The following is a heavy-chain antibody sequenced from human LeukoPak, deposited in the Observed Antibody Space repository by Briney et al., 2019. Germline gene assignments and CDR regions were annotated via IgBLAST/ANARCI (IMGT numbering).Heavy chain of an antibody. CDR1: GYTFTSYS. CDR2: ISAYNGNT. V-gene: IGHV1-18*01. Sequence: ASVKVSCKASGYTFTSYSISWARQAPGQGLECMGWISAYNGNTNYAQKLQGRVTMTTDTSTSTAYMELRSLRSDDTAVYYCARDFGSYYDSSGYYRYFDYWGQGTLVTVSS. D-gene: IGHD3-22*01. CDR3: ARDFGSYYDSSGYYRYFDY. J-gene: IGHJ4*02.